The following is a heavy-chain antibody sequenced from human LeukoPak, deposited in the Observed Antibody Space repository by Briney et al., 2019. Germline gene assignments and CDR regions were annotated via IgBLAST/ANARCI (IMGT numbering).Heavy chain of an antibody. V-gene: IGHV3-48*01. D-gene: IGHD6-19*01. CDR3: ARVAVAGIWSYFDY. CDR1: GFSFNNHG. CDR2: ISSSSSTI. J-gene: IGHJ4*02. Sequence: GGSLRLSCAASGFSFNNHGMNWVRQAPGKGLEWVSYISSSSSTIYYADSVKGRFTISRDNAKNSLYLQMNSLRAEDTAVYYCARVAVAGIWSYFDYWGQGTLVTVSS.